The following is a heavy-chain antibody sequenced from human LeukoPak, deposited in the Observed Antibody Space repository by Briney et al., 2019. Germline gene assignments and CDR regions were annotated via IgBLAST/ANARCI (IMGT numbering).Heavy chain of an antibody. CDR3: AKDIVVVPASISPPFYYYYGMDV. CDR2: ISYDGSNK. V-gene: IGHV3-30*18. J-gene: IGHJ6*04. Sequence: GASLRLSCAASGFTFSSYAMSWVRQAPGKGLEWVAVISYDGSNKYYADSVKGRFTISRDNSKNTLYLHMNSLRAEDTAVYYCAKDIVVVPASISPPFYYYYGMDVWGKGTTVTVSS. CDR1: GFTFSSYA. D-gene: IGHD2-2*01.